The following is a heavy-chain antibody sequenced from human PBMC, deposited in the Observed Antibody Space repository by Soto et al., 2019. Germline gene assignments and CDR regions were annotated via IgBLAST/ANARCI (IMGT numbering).Heavy chain of an antibody. CDR3: ATTRLLWFGEAEEDFDY. J-gene: IGHJ4*02. CDR2: IYWDDDK. V-gene: IGHV2-5*02. Sequence: QITLKESGPTLVKPTQTLTLTCTFSGFSLSTSGVGVGWIRQPPGKALEWLALIYWDDDKRYSPYLKSRLTITKDTSKNQVVLTMTNMDPVDTATYYCATTRLLWFGEAEEDFDYWGQGTLVTVSS. D-gene: IGHD3-10*01. CDR1: GFSLSTSGVG.